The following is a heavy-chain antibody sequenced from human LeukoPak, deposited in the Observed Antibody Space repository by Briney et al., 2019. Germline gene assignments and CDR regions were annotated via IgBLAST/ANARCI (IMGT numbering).Heavy chain of an antibody. CDR1: GFTFSSYW. V-gene: IGHV3-21*01. D-gene: IGHD4-17*01. CDR3: ARDYGDYKGDFDY. Sequence: GGSLRLSCAASGFTFSSYWMHWVRQAPGKGLVWVSSISSSSSYIYYADSVKGRFTISRDNAKNSLYLQMNSLRAEDTAVYYCARDYGDYKGDFDYWGQGTLVTVSS. CDR2: ISSSSSYI. J-gene: IGHJ4*02.